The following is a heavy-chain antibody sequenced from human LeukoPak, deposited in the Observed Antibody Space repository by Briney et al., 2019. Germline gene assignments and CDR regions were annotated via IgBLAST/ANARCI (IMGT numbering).Heavy chain of an antibody. D-gene: IGHD1-7*01. CDR3: ARDNYAGANWFDP. CDR1: GGTFSSYA. CDR2: IIPIFGTA. V-gene: IGHV1-69*05. Sequence: SVKVSCKASGGTFSSYALSWVRQAPGQGLEWMGGIIPIFGTANYAQKFQGRVTITTDESTSTAYMELSSLRSEDTAVHYCARDNYAGANWFDPWGQGTLVTVSS. J-gene: IGHJ5*02.